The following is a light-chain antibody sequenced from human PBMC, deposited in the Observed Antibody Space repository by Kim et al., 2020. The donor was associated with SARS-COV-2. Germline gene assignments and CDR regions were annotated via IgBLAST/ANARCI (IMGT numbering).Light chain of an antibody. Sequence: QSALTQPASVSGSPGQSITISCTGTSSDIGTYNLVSWYQQYPGKAPKLMIYEVTKRTSGVSNRFSGSRSGNTASLTISGLQAEDEADYYCCSYGGSTTFVVFGRGTKLTVL. CDR3: CSYGGSTTFVV. V-gene: IGLV2-23*02. J-gene: IGLJ2*01. CDR1: SSDIGTYNL. CDR2: EVT.